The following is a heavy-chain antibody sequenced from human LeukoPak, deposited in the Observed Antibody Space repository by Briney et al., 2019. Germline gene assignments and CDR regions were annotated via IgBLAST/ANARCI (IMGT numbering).Heavy chain of an antibody. J-gene: IGHJ5*02. V-gene: IGHV3-48*01. D-gene: IGHD2-15*01. CDR3: ARYCSVTTCPLRLDP. CDR1: GFIFSSYS. Sequence: GGSLRLSCAASGFIFSSYSMNWVRQAPGMGLEWVSYISSSSSSIYYADSVKGRFTISRDNAKNSLFLQMNSLRAEDTAVYYCARYCSVTTCPLRLDPWGQGTLVTVSS. CDR2: ISSSSSSI.